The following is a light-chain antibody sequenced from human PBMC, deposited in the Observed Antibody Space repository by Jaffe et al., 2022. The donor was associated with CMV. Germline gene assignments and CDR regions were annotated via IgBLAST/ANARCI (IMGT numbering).Light chain of an antibody. CDR3: QQSFNTPPCT. V-gene: IGKV1-39*01. CDR2: AAS. J-gene: IGKJ1*01. Sequence: DIQMTQSPSSLSASVGDRVTITCRASRSISTYLNWYQQKPGKAPNLLISAASSLQTGVPSRFSGSGSGTDFTLTISSLQPEDFATYYCQQSFNTPPCTFGQGTKVEVK. CDR1: RSISTY.